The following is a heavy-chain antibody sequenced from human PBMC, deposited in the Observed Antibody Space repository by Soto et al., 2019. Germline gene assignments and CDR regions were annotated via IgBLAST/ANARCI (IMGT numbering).Heavy chain of an antibody. CDR2: IYYSGST. D-gene: IGHD6-13*01. CDR1: GGSISSGGYY. CDR3: AREIAAGPRGFDY. J-gene: IGHJ4*02. V-gene: IGHV4-31*03. Sequence: SETLSLTCTVSGGSISSGGYYWSWIRQHPGKGLEWIGYIYYSGSTYYNPSLKSRVTITVDTSKNQFSLKLSSVTAADTAVYYCAREIAAGPRGFDYWGQGTLVTVSS.